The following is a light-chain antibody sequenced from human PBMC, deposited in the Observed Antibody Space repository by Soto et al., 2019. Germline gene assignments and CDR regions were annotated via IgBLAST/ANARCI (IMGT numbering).Light chain of an antibody. CDR2: SSN. CDR3: ATWDDSLNTYV. CDR1: SSNIGTNT. J-gene: IGLJ1*01. V-gene: IGLV1-44*01. Sequence: QAVVTQPPSASGTPGQRVTISCSGSSSNIGTNTVNWYQHLPGTAPKLLIYSSNQRPSGVPDRFSGSKSGTSASLAISGLQSEDEADYYCATWDDSLNTYVFGTGTKVTVL.